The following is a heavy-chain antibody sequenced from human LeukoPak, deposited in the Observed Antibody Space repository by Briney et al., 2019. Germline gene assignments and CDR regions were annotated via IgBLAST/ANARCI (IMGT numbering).Heavy chain of an antibody. V-gene: IGHV3-23*01. J-gene: IGHJ2*01. CDR2: ISGSGGTT. D-gene: IGHD6-19*01. CDR1: SFTFSSYF. CDR3: AKDVPGGWWYFDL. Sequence: PGGSLRLSCAASSFTFSSYFMSWVRQAPGKGLEWVSVISGSGGTTYYAVSVKGRFTISRDNSKNTLYLQMNSLRAEDTAVYYCAKDVPGGWWYFDLWGRGTLVTVSS.